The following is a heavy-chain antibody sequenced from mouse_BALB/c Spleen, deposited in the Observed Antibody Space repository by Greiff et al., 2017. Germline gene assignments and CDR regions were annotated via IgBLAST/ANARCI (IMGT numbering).Heavy chain of an antibody. D-gene: IGHD6-1*01. CDR3: ARWGTSLAMDY. V-gene: IGHV1-4*01. CDR1: GYTFTSYT. Sequence: VQLQESGAELARPGASVKMSCKASGYTFTSYTMHWVKQRPGQGLEWIGYINPSSGYTNYNQKFKDKATLTADKSSSTAYMQLSSLTSEDSAVYYCARWGTSLAMDYWGQGTSVTVSS. J-gene: IGHJ4*01. CDR2: INPSSGYT.